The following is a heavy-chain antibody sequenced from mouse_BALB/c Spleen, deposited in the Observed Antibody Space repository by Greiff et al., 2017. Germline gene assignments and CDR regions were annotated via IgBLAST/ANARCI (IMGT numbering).Heavy chain of an antibody. CDR3: ARGYGSRGAYWYFDV. CDR1: GFTFSSYA. Sequence: EVKLVESGGGLVKPGGSLKLSCAASGFTFSSYAMSWVRQTPEKRLEWVASISSGGSTYYPDSVKGRFTISRDNARNILYLQMSSLRSEDTAMYYCARGYGSRGAYWYFDVWGAGTTVTVSS. J-gene: IGHJ1*01. CDR2: ISSGGST. D-gene: IGHD1-1*01. V-gene: IGHV5-6-5*01.